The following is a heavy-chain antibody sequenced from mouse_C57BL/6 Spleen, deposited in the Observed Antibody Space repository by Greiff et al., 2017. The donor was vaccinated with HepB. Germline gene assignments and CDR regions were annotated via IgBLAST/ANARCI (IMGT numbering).Heavy chain of an antibody. CDR1: GYTFTSYW. J-gene: IGHJ2*01. V-gene: IGHV1-59*01. Sequence: QVQLQQPRAELVRPGTSVKLSCKASGYTFTSYWMHWVKQRPGQGLEWIGVIDPSDSYTNYNQKFKGKATLTVDTSSSTAYMQLSSLTSEDSAVYYCAREELRLLDYWGQGTTLTVSS. D-gene: IGHD3-2*02. CDR2: IDPSDSYT. CDR3: AREELRLLDY.